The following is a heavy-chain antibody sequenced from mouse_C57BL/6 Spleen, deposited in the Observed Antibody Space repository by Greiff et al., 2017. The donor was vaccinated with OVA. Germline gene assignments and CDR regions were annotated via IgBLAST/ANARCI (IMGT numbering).Heavy chain of an antibody. D-gene: IGHD1-1*01. CDR2: IYPRSGNT. CDR1: GYTFTSYG. CDR3: ASSVDYGSSQYAMDD. V-gene: IGHV1-81*01. Sequence: VQLMESGAELARPGASVKLSCKASGYTFTSYGISWVKQRTGQGLEWIGEIYPRSGNTYYNEKFKGKATLTADKSSSTAYMELRSLTSEDSAVYFCASSVDYGSSQYAMDDWGQGTSVTVSS. J-gene: IGHJ4*01.